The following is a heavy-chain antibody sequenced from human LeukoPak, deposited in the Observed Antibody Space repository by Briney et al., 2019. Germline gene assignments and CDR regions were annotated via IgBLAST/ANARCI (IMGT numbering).Heavy chain of an antibody. D-gene: IGHD5-18*01. V-gene: IGHV3-9*03. Sequence: GGSLRLSCAASGFTFDDYAMHWVRQAPGKGLEWVSGISWNSGSIGYADSVKGRFTISRDNAKNSLYLQMNSLRAEDMALYYCAKGQLWSPGNAFDIWGQGTMVTVSS. J-gene: IGHJ3*02. CDR2: ISWNSGSI. CDR1: GFTFDDYA. CDR3: AKGQLWSPGNAFDI.